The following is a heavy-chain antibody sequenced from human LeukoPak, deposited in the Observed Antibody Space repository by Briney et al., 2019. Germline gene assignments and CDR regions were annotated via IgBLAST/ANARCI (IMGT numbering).Heavy chain of an antibody. CDR3: ARGRTVWGVIIKGLLFDY. V-gene: IGHV4-34*01. CDR2: INYSGST. J-gene: IGHJ4*02. CDR1: GGSFSGYY. Sequence: SETLSLTCAVYGGSFSGYYWSWIRQPPGKGLEWIGEINYSGSTNYNPSLKSRVTISVDTSKNQFSLKLSSVTAADTAVYYCARGRTVWGVIIKGLLFDYWGQGTLVTVSS. D-gene: IGHD3-10*01.